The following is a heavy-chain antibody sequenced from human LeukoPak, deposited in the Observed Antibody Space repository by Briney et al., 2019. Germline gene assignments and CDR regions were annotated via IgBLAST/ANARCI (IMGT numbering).Heavy chain of an antibody. CDR1: GFTLSSYR. D-gene: IGHD3-16*01. J-gene: IGHJ3*02. V-gene: IGHV3-48*01. CDR3: AAYTATADASDI. Sequence: PGGSLRLSCAASGFTLSSYRVNWVRQAPGKGLEWLSHTSSSGSTMYYADSVKGRFTISRDNAKNSLYLQMNSLRGEDTAVYYCAAYTATADASDIWGQGTMVTVSS. CDR2: TSSSGSTM.